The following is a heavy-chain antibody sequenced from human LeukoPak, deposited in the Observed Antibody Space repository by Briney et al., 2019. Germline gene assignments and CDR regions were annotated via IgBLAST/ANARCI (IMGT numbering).Heavy chain of an antibody. Sequence: GGSLRLSCAASGFTFTTYWMSWVRQAPGKGLEWVANIKQDGTEKYYVDSVKGRFTISRDNAKNSLYLQMNSLRAEDTAVYYCAKDEDHDYGDYYFDSWGQGTLVTVSS. CDR3: AKDEDHDYGDYYFDS. CDR1: GFTFTTYW. D-gene: IGHD4-17*01. V-gene: IGHV3-7*01. J-gene: IGHJ4*02. CDR2: IKQDGTEK.